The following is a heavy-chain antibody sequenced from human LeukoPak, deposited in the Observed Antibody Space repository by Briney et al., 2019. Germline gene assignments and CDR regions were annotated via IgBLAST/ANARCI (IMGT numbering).Heavy chain of an antibody. CDR1: GFTFSSYA. Sequence: GGSLRLSCAASGFTFSSYAMHCVRQASGKGLEWVAVISYDGSNKYYADSVKVRFTISRDNSKKTLYLQMNRLRAEDKAVYYCARGKGCSSTSCPGGYFDLWGRGTLVTVSS. D-gene: IGHD2-2*01. J-gene: IGHJ2*01. V-gene: IGHV3-30*04. CDR3: ARGKGCSSTSCPGGYFDL. CDR2: ISYDGSNK.